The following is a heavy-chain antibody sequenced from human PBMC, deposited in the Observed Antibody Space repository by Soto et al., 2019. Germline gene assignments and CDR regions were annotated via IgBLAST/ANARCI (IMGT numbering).Heavy chain of an antibody. Sequence: SVRVSCKASGGTFSSYAISWVRQAPGQGLEWMGGIIPIFGTANYAQKFQGRVTITADESTSTAYMELSSLRSEDTAVYYCARYCSGGSCYSYYYYGMDVWGQGTTVTVSS. CDR1: GGTFSSYA. D-gene: IGHD2-15*01. V-gene: IGHV1-69*13. CDR3: ARYCSGGSCYSYYYYGMDV. CDR2: IIPIFGTA. J-gene: IGHJ6*02.